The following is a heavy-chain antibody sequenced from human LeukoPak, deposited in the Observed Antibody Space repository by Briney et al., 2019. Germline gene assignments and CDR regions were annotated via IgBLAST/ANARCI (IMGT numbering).Heavy chain of an antibody. D-gene: IGHD7-27*01. J-gene: IGHJ4*02. CDR2: ITTSDGNT. V-gene: IGHV3-23*01. Sequence: GGSLRLSCAASGFTFSSYTMSWVRQAPGKGLEWVSTITTSDGNTYYADSVKGRFTVSRDDSKNTLFLQMNSLRAEDTAVYYYAKDGGLWVSAHWGDSWGRGTLVTVSS. CDR3: AKDGGLWVSAHWGDS. CDR1: GFTFSSYT.